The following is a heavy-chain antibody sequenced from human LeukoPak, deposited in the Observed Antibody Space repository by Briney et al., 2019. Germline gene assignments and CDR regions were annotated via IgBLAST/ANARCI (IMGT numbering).Heavy chain of an antibody. CDR2: TWYDGTDP. CDR3: AKEHAFLRAD. J-gene: IGHJ4*02. Sequence: GGSLRLSCAASGFSLSGNGLVWVRQAPGKGLEWVAVTWYDGTDPYYAESVKGRFTVARDNSKNTLFLQMNSLTSEDTCIYYCAKEHAFLRADWGQGTPVSVSS. V-gene: IGHV3-33*06. CDR1: GFSLSGNG.